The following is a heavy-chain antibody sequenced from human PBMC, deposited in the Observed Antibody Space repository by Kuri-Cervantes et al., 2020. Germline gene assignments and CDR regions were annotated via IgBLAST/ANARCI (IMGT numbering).Heavy chain of an antibody. J-gene: IGHJ4*02. CDR2: IYHSGST. V-gene: IGHV4-4*02. Sequence: SETLSLTCAVSGGSISSSNWWSWVRQPPGKGLEWIGEIYHSGSTNYNPSLKSRVTISVDKSKNQFSLKLSSVTAADTAVYYCARVVSGRYYDSSGYYFAYWGQGTLVTVSS. CDR1: GGSISSSNW. CDR3: ARVVSGRYYDSSGYYFAY. D-gene: IGHD3-22*01.